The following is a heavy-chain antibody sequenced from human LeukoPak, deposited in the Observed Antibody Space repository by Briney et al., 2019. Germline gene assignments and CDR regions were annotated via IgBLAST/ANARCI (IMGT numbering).Heavy chain of an antibody. CDR2: IYYSGST. CDR1: GGSISSSSYY. D-gene: IGHD4-17*01. V-gene: IGHV4-39*07. Sequence: SETLSLTCTVSGGSISSSSYYWGWIRQPPGKGLEWIGSIYYSGSTYYNPSLKSRVTISVDTSKSQFSLKLSSVTAADTAVYYCARVLPLYGDYGSSYYFDYWGQGTLVTVSS. J-gene: IGHJ4*02. CDR3: ARVLPLYGDYGSSYYFDY.